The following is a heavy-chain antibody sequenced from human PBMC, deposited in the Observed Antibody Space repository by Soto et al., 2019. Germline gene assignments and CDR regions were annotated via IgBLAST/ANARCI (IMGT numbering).Heavy chain of an antibody. CDR2: ISAYNGNT. J-gene: IGHJ4*02. CDR3: ARALIVRGTRPYYFDY. CDR1: GYTFTSYG. D-gene: IGHD3-16*02. V-gene: IGHV1-18*01. Sequence: QVQLVQSGAEVKKPGASVKVSCTASGYTFTSYGISWVRQAPGQGLEWMGWISAYNGNTNYAQKLQGRVTKTTDTTTSAAYMELRSLRSDVTAVDYCARALIVRGTRPYYFDYWGQGTLGTFST.